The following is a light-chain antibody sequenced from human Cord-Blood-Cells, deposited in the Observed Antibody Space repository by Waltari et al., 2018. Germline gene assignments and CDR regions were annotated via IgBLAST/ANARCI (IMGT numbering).Light chain of an antibody. Sequence: QSALTQPASVSGSPGQSITISCTGTSSDVGGYNYVSWYQKHPGKAPKLMIYDVSKRPSGVSNLFSGSKSGNTASLTISGLQAEDEADYYCSSYTSSSTYVFGTGTKVTVL. CDR1: SSDVGGYNY. CDR3: SSYTSSSTYV. CDR2: DVS. V-gene: IGLV2-14*01. J-gene: IGLJ1*01.